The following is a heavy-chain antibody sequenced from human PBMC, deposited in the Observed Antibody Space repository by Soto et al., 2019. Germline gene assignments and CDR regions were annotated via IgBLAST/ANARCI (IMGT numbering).Heavy chain of an antibody. J-gene: IGHJ4*02. Sequence: QITLKESGPTLVKPTQPLTLTCTFSGFSLSTRGVAVGWFRQPPGKALEWLALIYWDEEKWYSPSLKSRLTITDDISKNQVVLTMTNMGPVDTATYCCAHGPRGYAYYFDYWGQGTLVTVSS. V-gene: IGHV2-5*02. CDR3: AHGPRGYAYYFDY. CDR1: GFSLSTRGVA. CDR2: IYWDEEK. D-gene: IGHD5-18*01.